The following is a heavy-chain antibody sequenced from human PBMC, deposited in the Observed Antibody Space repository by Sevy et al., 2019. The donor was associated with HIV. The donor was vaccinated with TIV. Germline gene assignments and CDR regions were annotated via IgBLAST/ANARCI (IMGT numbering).Heavy chain of an antibody. CDR2: LSFGCGRI. CDR1: GFNFNIYS. CDR3: AREGCTRPHDH. V-gene: IGHV3-23*01. Sequence: GGSLRLSCVASGFNFNIYSMSWVRQAPGKGLERVSTLSFGCGRINHADSVQGRVTMSRDDSKKTVYLEMNSLRAEDTAVYYCAREGCTRPHDHWGQGTLVTVSS. J-gene: IGHJ4*02. D-gene: IGHD2-8*01.